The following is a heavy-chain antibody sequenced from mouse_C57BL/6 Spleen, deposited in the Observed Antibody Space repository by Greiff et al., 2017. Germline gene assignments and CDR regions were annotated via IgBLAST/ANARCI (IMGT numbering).Heavy chain of an antibody. CDR3: ARSPAGSSDYFDY. Sequence: VQLQQSGPELVKPGASVKISCKASGYAFSSSWMNWVKQRPGKGLEWIGRIYPGDGDTNYNGKFKGKATLTADKSSSTAYMQLSSLTSEDSAVYFCARSPAGSSDYFDYWGQGTTLTVSS. CDR1: GYAFSSSW. CDR2: IYPGDGDT. D-gene: IGHD1-1*01. J-gene: IGHJ2*01. V-gene: IGHV1-82*01.